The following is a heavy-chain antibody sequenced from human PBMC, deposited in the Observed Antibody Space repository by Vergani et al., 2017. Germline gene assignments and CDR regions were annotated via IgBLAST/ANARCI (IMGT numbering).Heavy chain of an antibody. CDR1: GFTFSSYA. Sequence: EVQLLESGGNLIQPGGSLRLSCGASGFTFSSYAMTWVRLAPGKGLEWVSTLSASDRRTHYADSVKGRFSISRDNSKNTLFLHMNSLRPEDTAVYYCAKGGRSEVAGTFCAFDIWGQGTTVTVSS. J-gene: IGHJ3*02. D-gene: IGHD6-19*01. V-gene: IGHV3-23*01. CDR3: AKGGRSEVAGTFCAFDI. CDR2: LSASDRRT.